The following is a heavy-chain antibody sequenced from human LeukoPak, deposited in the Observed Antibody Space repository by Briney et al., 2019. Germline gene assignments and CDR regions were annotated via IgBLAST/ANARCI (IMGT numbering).Heavy chain of an antibody. CDR3: ARGSSSWANDAFDI. CDR1: GGTFSSYA. CDR2: IIPILGIA. J-gene: IGHJ3*02. V-gene: IGHV1-69*04. D-gene: IGHD6-13*01. Sequence: GASVKVSCKASGGTFSSYAISWVRQAPGQGLEWMGRIIPILGIANYAQKFQGRATITADKSTSTAYMELSSLRSEDTAVYYCARGSSSWANDAFDIWGQGTMVTVSS.